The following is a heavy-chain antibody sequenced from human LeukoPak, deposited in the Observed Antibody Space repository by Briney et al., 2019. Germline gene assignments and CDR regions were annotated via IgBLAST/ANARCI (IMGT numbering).Heavy chain of an antibody. CDR1: GGSVGSNY. V-gene: IGHV4-59*02. Sequence: SQTLSLTCSVSGGSVGSNYWSWVRQPPGKGLEWIGYISYSGDTKYNPSLKSRLSMSVDTSKNQCSLMLTSVTAADTAVYYCARGSGWYPHWGQGTLVTVSS. J-gene: IGHJ1*01. CDR3: ARGSGWYPH. CDR2: ISYSGDT. D-gene: IGHD6-19*01.